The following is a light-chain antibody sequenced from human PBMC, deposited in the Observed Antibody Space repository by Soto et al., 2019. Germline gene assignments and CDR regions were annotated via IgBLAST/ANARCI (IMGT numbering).Light chain of an antibody. CDR2: EVS. Sequence: QSALTQPASVSGSPGQSITISCTGTSSDVGGSKYVSWYQQHPGKAPKLMIYEVSNRPSGVSNRFSGSKSGNTASLNIAGLQAEDEADYYCGSYTSSSTYVFGTGTQLTVL. CDR3: GSYTSSSTYV. CDR1: SSDVGGSKY. J-gene: IGLJ1*01. V-gene: IGLV2-14*01.